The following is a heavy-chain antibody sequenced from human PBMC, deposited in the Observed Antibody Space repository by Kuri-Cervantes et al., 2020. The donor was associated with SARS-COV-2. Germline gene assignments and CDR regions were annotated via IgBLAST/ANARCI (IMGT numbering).Heavy chain of an antibody. CDR2: IGSSTDTFAT. D-gene: IGHD6-19*01. J-gene: IGHJ5*02. Sequence: GGSLRLSCAASGFSVRGSVMHWVRQASGKGLEWVGRIGSSTDTFATAYTASVKGRFTISRDDSKNTAYLQMNSLKTEDTAVYYCTTPVAEGIWFDPWGQGTLVTVSS. CDR1: GFSVRGSV. V-gene: IGHV3-73*01. CDR3: TTPVAEGIWFDP.